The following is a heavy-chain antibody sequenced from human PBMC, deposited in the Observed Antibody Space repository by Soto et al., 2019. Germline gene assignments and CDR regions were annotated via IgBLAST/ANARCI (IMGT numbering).Heavy chain of an antibody. D-gene: IGHD2-15*01. J-gene: IGHJ6*02. CDR2: IVVASGQT. CDR3: SAHRPDIGAGRWL. V-gene: IGHV1-58*02. CDR1: GSGFISSG. Sequence: SVKVSCKASGSGFISSGIQWVRQAHGQRLEWIGWIVVASGQTNYAQNFRGRVAITRDPSTTTAYIELTGLTSEAKAVYVCSAHRPDIGAGRWLWGQGTTVTVSS.